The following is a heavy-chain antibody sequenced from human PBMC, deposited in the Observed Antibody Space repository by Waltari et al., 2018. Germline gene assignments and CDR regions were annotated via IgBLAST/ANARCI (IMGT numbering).Heavy chain of an antibody. Sequence: LVQSGAEVKKPGASVKVSCKASGYTFTGYAILWVRQAPGQGLEWMGPLNPQNGDTHYAQNFQGRVALTTDTSTNTAFMELQRLRSDDAAVYYCLRDSSGSHFDYWGQGTLVTVSS. CDR1: GYTFTGYA. CDR3: LRDSSGSHFDY. J-gene: IGHJ4*02. V-gene: IGHV1-2*06. D-gene: IGHD3-22*01. CDR2: LNPQNGDT.